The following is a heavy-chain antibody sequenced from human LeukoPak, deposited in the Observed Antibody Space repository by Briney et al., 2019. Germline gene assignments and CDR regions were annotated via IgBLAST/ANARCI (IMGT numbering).Heavy chain of an antibody. CDR3: AKGYCSGGSCFLSKDAFDI. D-gene: IGHD2-15*01. Sequence: GGSLRLFCAPSGFTFDDYAMHWVRQAPGKGLEWVSGISWNSGSIGYADSVKGRFTISRDNAKNSLYLQMNSLRAEDTALYYCAKGYCSGGSCFLSKDAFDIWGQGTMVTVSS. CDR2: ISWNSGSI. V-gene: IGHV3-9*01. J-gene: IGHJ3*02. CDR1: GFTFDDYA.